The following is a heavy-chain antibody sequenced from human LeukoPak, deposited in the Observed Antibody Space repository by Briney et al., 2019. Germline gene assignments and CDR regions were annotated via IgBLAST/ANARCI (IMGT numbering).Heavy chain of an antibody. Sequence: GGSLRLSCAASGFTFSTYWMTWVRQAPGEGLEWAANIKQDGSEKYYADSVKGRFSISRDNAKKSLYLQMNSLRAEDTALYYCARDGGAAGEFDYWGQGTVVTVSS. CDR2: IKQDGSEK. CDR3: ARDGGAAGEFDY. D-gene: IGHD2-21*01. V-gene: IGHV3-7*05. J-gene: IGHJ4*02. CDR1: GFTFSTYW.